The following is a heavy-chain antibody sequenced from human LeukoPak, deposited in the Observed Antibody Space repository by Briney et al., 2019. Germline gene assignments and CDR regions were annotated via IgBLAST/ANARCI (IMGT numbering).Heavy chain of an antibody. D-gene: IGHD3/OR15-3a*01. V-gene: IGHV1-46*01. CDR1: GATFSSYA. J-gene: IGHJ4*02. Sequence: ASVKVSCKASGATFSSYAISWVRQAPGQGLEWMGIVNPSGDSTNYAQKFQGRVTMTRDTSTSTVYMELSSLRSEDTAVYYCARWTTTYLDYWGQGTLVTVSS. CDR3: ARWTTTYLDY. CDR2: VNPSGDST.